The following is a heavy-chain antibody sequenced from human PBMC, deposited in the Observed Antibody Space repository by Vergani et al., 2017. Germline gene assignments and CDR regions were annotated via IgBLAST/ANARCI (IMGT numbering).Heavy chain of an antibody. V-gene: IGHV3-9*01. CDR2: INWNSDSI. CDR3: VKDIAASGNYWYFDL. Sequence: QLVESGGDLVQPGGSLRLSCAASGFTFSTYAMSWVRQAPGKGLEWVSGINWNSDSIAYADSVKGRFTISRDNAKNSLYLQMNSLRAEDTALYYCVKDIAASGNYWYFDLWGRGTLVTVSS. J-gene: IGHJ2*01. D-gene: IGHD6-13*01. CDR1: GFTFSTYA.